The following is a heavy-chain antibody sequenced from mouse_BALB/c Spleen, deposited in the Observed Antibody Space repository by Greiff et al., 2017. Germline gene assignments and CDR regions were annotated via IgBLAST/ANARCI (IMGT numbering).Heavy chain of an antibody. V-gene: IGHV1S135*01. D-gene: IGHD1-1*01. J-gene: IGHJ4*01. CDR3: ARWSTTVVATDYAMDY. CDR1: GYSFTDYN. CDR2: IDPYNGGT. Sequence: VHVKQSGPELVKPGASVKVSCKASGYSFTDYNMYWVKQSHGKSLEWIGYIDPYNGGTSYNQKFKGKATLTVDKSSSTAFMHLNSLTSEDSAVYYCARWSTTVVATDYAMDYWGQGTSVSVSS.